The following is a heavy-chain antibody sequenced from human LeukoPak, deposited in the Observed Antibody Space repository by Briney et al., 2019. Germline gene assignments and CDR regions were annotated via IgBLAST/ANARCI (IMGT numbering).Heavy chain of an antibody. Sequence: GGSLRLSCAASGFTFSDYYMSWIRQAPGKGPEWVSYISSSSSYTNYADSVKGRFTISRDNAKNSLYLQMNSLRAEDTAVYYCARYGADVLLWFGESGYGMDVWGKGTTVTVSS. CDR3: ARYGADVLLWFGESGYGMDV. CDR2: ISSSSSYT. CDR1: GFTFSDYY. V-gene: IGHV3-11*06. J-gene: IGHJ6*04. D-gene: IGHD3-10*01.